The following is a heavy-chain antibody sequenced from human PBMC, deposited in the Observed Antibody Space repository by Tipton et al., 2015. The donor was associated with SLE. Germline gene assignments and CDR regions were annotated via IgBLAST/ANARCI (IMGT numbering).Heavy chain of an antibody. CDR3: AYFGSGGFDY. D-gene: IGHD6-19*01. V-gene: IGHV4-39*07. Sequence: TLSLTCTVSGGSISDSTYYWGWIRQSPGKGLEWIGSIYSRGNKFYNPTLMSRVTILLDMSKNQFSLNLTSVTAADTAFYYCAYFGSGGFDYWGQGILVTVSS. J-gene: IGHJ4*02. CDR1: GGSISDSTYY. CDR2: IYSRGNK.